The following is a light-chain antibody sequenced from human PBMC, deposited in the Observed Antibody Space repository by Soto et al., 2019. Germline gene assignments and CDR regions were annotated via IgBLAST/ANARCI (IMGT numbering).Light chain of an antibody. J-gene: IGLJ1*01. CDR1: NNDVGGYNY. V-gene: IGLV2-14*01. Sequence: NNPVSGSGVARQASPIFYTGNNNDVGGYNYVSWYQQHPGKAPKLMIYDVSNRPSGVSNRFSGSKSGNTASLTISGLQAEDEADHYCSSYTSSSTHNYVFGTGTKVTVL. CDR2: DVS. CDR3: SSYTSSSTHNYV.